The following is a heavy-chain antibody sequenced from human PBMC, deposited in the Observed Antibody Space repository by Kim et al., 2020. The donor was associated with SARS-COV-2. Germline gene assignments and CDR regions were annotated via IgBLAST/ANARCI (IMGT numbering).Heavy chain of an antibody. CDR1: GGSISSYY. D-gene: IGHD4-17*01. V-gene: IGHV4-59*13. CDR2: IYYSGST. Sequence: SETLSLTCTVSGGSISSYYWSWIRQPPGKGLEWIGYIYYSGSTNYNPSLKSRVTIEVDTSKNQFSLKLSSVTAADTAVYYCARGKTPDYVDSNWFDPWG. J-gene: IGHJ5*02. CDR3: ARGKTPDYVDSNWFDP.